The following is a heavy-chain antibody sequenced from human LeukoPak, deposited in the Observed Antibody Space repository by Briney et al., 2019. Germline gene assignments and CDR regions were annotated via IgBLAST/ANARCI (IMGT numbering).Heavy chain of an antibody. CDR2: TYTGGNS. Sequence: GGSLRLSCEASGFTVSSTHMVWVRQAPGKGLEWVSVTYTGGNSYYAGSVQGRFIISRDISRNTLYLQMNNLRAEDSALYYCARGGRGSAAVVAPRSFDIWGQGTMVTVSS. CDR3: ARGGRGSAAVVAPRSFDI. CDR1: GFTVSSTH. V-gene: IGHV3-53*01. J-gene: IGHJ3*02. D-gene: IGHD3-22*01.